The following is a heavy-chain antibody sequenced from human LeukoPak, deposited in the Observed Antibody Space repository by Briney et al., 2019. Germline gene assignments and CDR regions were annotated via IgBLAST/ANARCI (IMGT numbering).Heavy chain of an antibody. CDR1: GYSISSGYY. V-gene: IGHV4-38-2*01. CDR2: IYHSGST. Sequence: SETLSLTCAVSGYSISSGYYWGWIRQPPGKGLEWIGSIYHSGSTYYSPSLKSRVTISVDTSKNQFSLKLSSVTAADTAVYYCASLNCSGGSCYSYFQHWGQGTLVTVSS. D-gene: IGHD2-15*01. J-gene: IGHJ1*01. CDR3: ASLNCSGGSCYSYFQH.